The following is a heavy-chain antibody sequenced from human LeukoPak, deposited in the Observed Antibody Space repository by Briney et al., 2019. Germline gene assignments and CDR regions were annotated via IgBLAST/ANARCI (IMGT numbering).Heavy chain of an antibody. J-gene: IGHJ6*03. CDR1: GFTFSSYW. V-gene: IGHV3-7*01. Sequence: PGGSLRLSCAASGFTFSSYWMSWVRQAPGKGLEWVANIKQDGSEKYYVDSVKGRFTISRDNAKNSLYLQMNSLRAEDTAVYYCARGLEGGSYYYYYMDVWGKGTTVTVSS. D-gene: IGHD3-16*01. CDR2: IKQDGSEK. CDR3: ARGLEGGSYYYYYMDV.